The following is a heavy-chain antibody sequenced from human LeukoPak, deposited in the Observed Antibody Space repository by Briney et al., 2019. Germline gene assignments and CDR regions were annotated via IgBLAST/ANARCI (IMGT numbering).Heavy chain of an antibody. CDR3: ARVVVPAAMLRGPYGMDV. CDR2: MNPNSGNT. J-gene: IGHJ6*02. CDR1: GYTFTSYD. V-gene: IGHV1-8*01. Sequence: ASVKVSCKAFGYTFTSYDINWVRQATGQGLEWMGWMNPNSGNTGYAQKFQGRVTMTRNTSISTAYMELSSLRSEDTAVYYCARVVVPAAMLRGPYGMDVWGQGTTVTVSS. D-gene: IGHD2-2*01.